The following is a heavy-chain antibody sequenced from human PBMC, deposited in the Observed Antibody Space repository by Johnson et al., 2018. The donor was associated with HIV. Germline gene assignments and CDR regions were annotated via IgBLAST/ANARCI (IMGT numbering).Heavy chain of an antibody. CDR3: AKVFSDNWNLASSLYDAFNI. D-gene: IGHD1-1*01. V-gene: IGHV3-30*02. CDR2: IRYDTSNK. Sequence: QVQLVESGGGLVQPGGSLRLSCAASGFTVTTNYISWVRQAPGKGLEWVAFIRYDTSNKYYADSVKGRFAVSRADSKNTLYLQMSSLRVEDTAVYYCAKVFSDNWNLASSLYDAFNIWGQGTMVTVSS. CDR1: GFTVTTNY. J-gene: IGHJ3*02.